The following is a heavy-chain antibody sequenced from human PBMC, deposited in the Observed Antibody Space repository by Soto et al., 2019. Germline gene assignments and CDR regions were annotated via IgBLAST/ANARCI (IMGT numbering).Heavy chain of an antibody. V-gene: IGHV3-74*01. CDR1: GLTFIAYC. CDR2: ISSGGSSI. D-gene: IGHD3-22*01. CDR3: ASCLGYYDSSGYVDY. J-gene: IGHJ4*02. Sequence: GVSKRHSCAASGLTFIAYCMIWLSQAPGKGLVWVSRISSGGSSISYADSVKGRFTISRDNAKNTLYLQMNSLRAEDTAVYYCASCLGYYDSSGYVDYWGQGTLVTVSS.